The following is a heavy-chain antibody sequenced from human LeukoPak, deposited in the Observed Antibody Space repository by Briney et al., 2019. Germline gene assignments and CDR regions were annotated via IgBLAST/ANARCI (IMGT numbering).Heavy chain of an antibody. CDR2: ISVYVGNT. D-gene: IGHD6-13*01. Sequence: ASVKVSCKASGYTFTSYDITWVRQAPGQGLEWMGWISVYVGNTNYSQNFQDRVTMTTDTSTSTAYMELRSLRSDDTAVYYCATLGGLLAAAGRDYYDYMDVWGKGTTVTVSS. J-gene: IGHJ6*03. CDR1: GYTFTSYD. V-gene: IGHV1-18*01. CDR3: ATLGGLLAAAGRDYYDYMDV.